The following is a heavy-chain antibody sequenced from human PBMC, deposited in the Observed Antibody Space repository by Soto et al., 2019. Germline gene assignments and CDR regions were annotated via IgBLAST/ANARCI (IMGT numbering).Heavy chain of an antibody. CDR1: GFTVTDNH. J-gene: IGHJ4*02. D-gene: IGHD3-3*01. CDR2: IYYNGNT. Sequence: GGSLRLSCAGSGFTVTDNHMTWVRQAPGRGPEWVSTIYYNGNTFHADSVKGRFTISRDNSKNTLYLQMNSLRVEDTAVYYCAKDGARRVARFDYWGQGTLVTVSS. V-gene: IGHV3-66*02. CDR3: AKDGARRVARFDY.